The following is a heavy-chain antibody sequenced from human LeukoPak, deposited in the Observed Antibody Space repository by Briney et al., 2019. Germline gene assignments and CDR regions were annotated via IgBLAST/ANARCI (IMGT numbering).Heavy chain of an antibody. CDR1: GGSFSGYY. D-gene: IGHD6-13*01. CDR2: IYYSGST. J-gene: IGHJ6*03. Sequence: PSETLSLTCAVYGGSFSGYYWSWIRQPPGKGLEWIGYIYYSGSTNYNPSLKSRVTISVDTSKNQFSLKLSSVTAADTAVYYCARANSSSWYRSYYYYMDVWGKGTTVTVSS. CDR3: ARANSSSWYRSYYYYMDV. V-gene: IGHV4-59*01.